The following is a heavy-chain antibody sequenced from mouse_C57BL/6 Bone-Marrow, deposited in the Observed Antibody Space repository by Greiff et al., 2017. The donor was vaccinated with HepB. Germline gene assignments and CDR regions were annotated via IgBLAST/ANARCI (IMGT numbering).Heavy chain of an antibody. CDR1: GYTFTDYY. D-gene: IGHD1-1*01. Sequence: EVQRVESGPELVKPGASVKISCKASGYTFTDYYMNWVKQSHGKSLEWIGDINPNNGGTSYNQKFKGKATLTVDKSSSTAYMELRSLTSEDSAVYYCARRPAYYAPFDYWGQGTTLTVSS. J-gene: IGHJ2*01. CDR2: INPNNGGT. CDR3: ARRPAYYAPFDY. V-gene: IGHV1-26*01.